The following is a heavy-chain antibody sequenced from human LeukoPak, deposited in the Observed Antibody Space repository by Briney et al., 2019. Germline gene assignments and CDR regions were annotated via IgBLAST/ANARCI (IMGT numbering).Heavy chain of an antibody. J-gene: IGHJ4*02. D-gene: IGHD3-22*01. Sequence: GRSLRLSCAASGFTFSSYAMHWVRQAPGKGLEWVAVISYDGSNKYYADSVKGRFTISRDNSKNTLYLQMNSLRAEDTAVYYCARDIRWGYYDSSGYQPHYWGQGTLVTVSS. CDR1: GFTFSSYA. CDR3: ARDIRWGYYDSSGYQPHY. V-gene: IGHV3-30*04. CDR2: ISYDGSNK.